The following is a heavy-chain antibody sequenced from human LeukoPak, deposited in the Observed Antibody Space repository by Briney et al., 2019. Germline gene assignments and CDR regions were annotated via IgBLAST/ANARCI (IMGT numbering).Heavy chain of an antibody. J-gene: IGHJ4*02. V-gene: IGHV3-53*01. CDR1: GFTFSSYA. CDR2: IYSGGST. D-gene: IGHD4-17*01. Sequence: GGSLRLSCPASGFTFSSYAMSWVRQAPGEGLEWVSVIYSGGSTYYADSVKGRFTISRDNSKNTLYLQMNSLRAEDTAVYYCARALTEDYGDYVRVAAFDYWGQGTLVTVSS. CDR3: ARALTEDYGDYVRVAAFDY.